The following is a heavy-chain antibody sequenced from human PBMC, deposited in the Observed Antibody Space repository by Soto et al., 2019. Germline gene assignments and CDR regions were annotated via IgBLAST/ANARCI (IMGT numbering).Heavy chain of an antibody. CDR1: GYTFTSYA. V-gene: IGHV1-3*01. J-gene: IGHJ6*02. Sequence: ASVKVSCKASGYTFTSYAMHWVRQAPGQRLEWMGWINAGNGNTKYSQKFQGRVTITRDTSASTAYMELSSLRSEDTAVYYCARDLGGSAPYYYYGMDVWGRGTTVTVSS. CDR2: INAGNGNT. D-gene: IGHD1-26*01. CDR3: ARDLGGSAPYYYYGMDV.